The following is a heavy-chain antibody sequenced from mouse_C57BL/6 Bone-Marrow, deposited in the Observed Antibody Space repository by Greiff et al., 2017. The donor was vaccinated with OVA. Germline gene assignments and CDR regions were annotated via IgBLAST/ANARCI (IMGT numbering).Heavy chain of an antibody. Sequence: QVQLQQPGAELVKPGASVKLSCKASGYTFTSYWMHWVKQRPGQGLEWIGMIHPNSGSTNYNQKFKSKATLTVDTSSSTAYMQLSSLTSEDSAVYYWARPLILWAMAYWGQGTSVTVSA. CDR3: ARPLILWAMAY. CDR1: GYTFTSYW. J-gene: IGHJ4*01. CDR2: IHPNSGST. D-gene: IGHD6-1*01. V-gene: IGHV1-64*01.